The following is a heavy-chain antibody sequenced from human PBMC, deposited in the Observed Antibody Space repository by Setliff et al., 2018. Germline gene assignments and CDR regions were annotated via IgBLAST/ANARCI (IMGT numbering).Heavy chain of an antibody. D-gene: IGHD3-16*01. J-gene: IGHJ4*02. CDR2: IFYSGRT. CDR1: GASITNINYY. CDR3: ARLPNYVWGSPVDY. Sequence: SETLSLTCTVSGASITNINYYWGLIRQPPGKGLEWIGSIFYSGRTFYNPSLKSRVPISVDTSKNQFSLTLSSVTAADTAVYYCARLPNYVWGSPVDYWGQGTLVTVSS. V-gene: IGHV4-39*01.